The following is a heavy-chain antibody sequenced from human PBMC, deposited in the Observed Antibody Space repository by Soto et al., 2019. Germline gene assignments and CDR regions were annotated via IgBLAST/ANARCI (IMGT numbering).Heavy chain of an antibody. CDR3: AREGAGSYWFDP. D-gene: IGHD3-10*01. CDR2: IHNNGAT. Sequence: SETLSLTCTISGGSIDSGGYYWSWIRRHPTEGLEWIGYIHNNGATYYNPSLTGRVSISADRSKTQFSLNVYSVSAADTGVYYCAREGAGSYWFDPWGPGVLVTVSS. CDR1: GGSIDSGGYY. J-gene: IGHJ5*02. V-gene: IGHV4-31*03.